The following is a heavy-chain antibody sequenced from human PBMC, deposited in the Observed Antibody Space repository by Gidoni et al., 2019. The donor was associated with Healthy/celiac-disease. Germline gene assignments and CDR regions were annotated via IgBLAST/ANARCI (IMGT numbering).Heavy chain of an antibody. CDR3: ARGGSSSWYYWFDP. D-gene: IGHD6-13*01. V-gene: IGHV1-69*01. Sequence: QVQLVQSGAEVKKPGSSVKVSCKPSGGTFSSYAISWVRQAPGQGLEWMGGIIPIFGTANYAQKFQGRVTITADESTSTAYMELSSLRSEDTAVYYCARGGSSSWYYWFDPWGQGTLVTVSS. CDR1: GGTFSSYA. CDR2: IIPIFGTA. J-gene: IGHJ5*02.